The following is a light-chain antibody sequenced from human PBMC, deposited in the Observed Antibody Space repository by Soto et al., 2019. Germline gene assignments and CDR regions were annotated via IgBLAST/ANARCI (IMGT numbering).Light chain of an antibody. CDR1: QSVTSTY. CDR2: GAS. V-gene: IGKV3-20*01. J-gene: IGKJ1*01. CDR3: QHYGSSPRT. Sequence: ELVLTHSPGTLSLSPGERATLSCRASQSVTSTYLAWYQHKPGQAPRLLIYGASSRATGTPERFSGSGSGTDFTLTISRLEPEDFAVYYCQHYGSSPRTFGQGTKVDIK.